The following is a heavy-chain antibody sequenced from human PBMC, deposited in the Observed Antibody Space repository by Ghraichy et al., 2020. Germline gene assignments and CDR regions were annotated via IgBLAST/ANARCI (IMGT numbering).Heavy chain of an antibody. D-gene: IGHD3-3*01. CDR3: ARPLYDFWSGLRPPYYYYGMDV. V-gene: IGHV4-39*01. CDR1: GGSISSSSYY. CDR2: IYYSGST. J-gene: IGHJ6*02. Sequence: SETLSLTCTVSGGSISSSSYYWGWIRQPPGKGLEWIGSIYYSGSTYYNPSLKSRVTISVDTSKNQFSLKLSSVTAADTAVYYCARPLYDFWSGLRPPYYYYGMDVWGQGTTVTVSS.